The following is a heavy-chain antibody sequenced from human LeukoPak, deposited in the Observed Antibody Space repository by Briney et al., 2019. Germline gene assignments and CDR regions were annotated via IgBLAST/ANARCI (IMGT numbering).Heavy chain of an antibody. CDR1: GASVSSYY. CDR2: FSYSGST. J-gene: IGHJ5*02. Sequence: SETLSLTCTVSGASVSSYYWSWMRQPPGKGPEWIGYFSYSGSTNYNPSLKSRVTISVDTSKNQFSLKLSSVTAADTAVYYCARGTIAALSPWGQGTLVTVSS. V-gene: IGHV4-59*02. CDR3: ARGTIAALSP. D-gene: IGHD6-6*01.